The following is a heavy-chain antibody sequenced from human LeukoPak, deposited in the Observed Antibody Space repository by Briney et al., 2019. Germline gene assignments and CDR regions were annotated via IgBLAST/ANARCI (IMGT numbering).Heavy chain of an antibody. J-gene: IGHJ6*03. V-gene: IGHV1-2*02. CDR1: GYTFTGYY. D-gene: IGHD6-6*01. Sequence: GASVKVSCKASGYTFTGYYIHWVRQAPGQGLEWMGWINPNSGGTNYAQKFQGRVTMTRDTSISTAYMELSRLRSDDTAVYYCARSASEIYYYYMDVWGKGTTVTISS. CDR2: INPNSGGT. CDR3: ARSASEIYYYYMDV.